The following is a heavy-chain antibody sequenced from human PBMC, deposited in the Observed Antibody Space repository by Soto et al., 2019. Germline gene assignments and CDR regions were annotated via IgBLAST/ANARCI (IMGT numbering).Heavy chain of an antibody. CDR2: IYPSDSDT. V-gene: IGHV5-51*01. CDR3: AKTATSPFDF. Sequence: GESLKISCQVSGYRFTSSWIGWVRQMPGKGLEWLGNIYPSDSDTRYSPSFQGQVTISADHSINTAYLHLLNLKASDTAIYYCAKTATSPFDFWGQGTRVTVSS. CDR1: GYRFTSSW. J-gene: IGHJ4*02.